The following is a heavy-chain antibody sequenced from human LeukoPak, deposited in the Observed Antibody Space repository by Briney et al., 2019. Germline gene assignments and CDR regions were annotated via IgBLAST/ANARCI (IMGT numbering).Heavy chain of an antibody. V-gene: IGHV1-3*01. CDR3: ARDNGYQLLWW. CDR1: GDTFTRYA. Sequence: ASVKVSCKTSGDTFTRYAIHWVRQAPGQGLEWMGWISCGKGETKYSQKFQDRVTITRDTSASTAYMELSSLRSEDTAVYYCARDNGYQLLWWWGQGTLVTVSS. D-gene: IGHD2-2*01. CDR2: ISCGKGET. J-gene: IGHJ4*02.